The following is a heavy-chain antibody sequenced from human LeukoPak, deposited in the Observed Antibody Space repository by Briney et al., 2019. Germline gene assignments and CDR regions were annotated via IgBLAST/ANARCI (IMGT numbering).Heavy chain of an antibody. CDR1: GFTFSSYA. CDR2: ISGSGGTT. CDR3: AKRDSSGSLPRLFDY. D-gene: IGHD6-19*01. Sequence: GGSLRLSCAASGFTFSSYAMSWVRQAPGKGLEWVSYISGSGGTTSYADSVKGRVSISRDNSKNTLYLQMNSLRAEDTAVYYCAKRDSSGSLPRLFDYWGQGTLVTVSS. J-gene: IGHJ4*02. V-gene: IGHV3-23*01.